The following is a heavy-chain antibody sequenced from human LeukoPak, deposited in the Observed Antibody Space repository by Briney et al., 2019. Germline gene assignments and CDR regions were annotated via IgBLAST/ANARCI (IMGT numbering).Heavy chain of an antibody. Sequence: GGSLRLSCAGSGFSISNYWMSWVRQAPGKGLEWVASIRQDGSQIHYVDSVKGRFTISRDNAKNSLFLQMNSLRVEDTAIYYCARLKDDVTKSDYWGQGTLVTVSS. V-gene: IGHV3-7*01. J-gene: IGHJ4*02. CDR1: GFSISNYW. CDR2: IRQDGSQI. D-gene: IGHD2-8*01. CDR3: ARLKDDVTKSDY.